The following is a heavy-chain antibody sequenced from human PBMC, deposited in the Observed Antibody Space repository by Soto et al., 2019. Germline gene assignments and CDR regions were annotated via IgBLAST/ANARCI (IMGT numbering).Heavy chain of an antibody. D-gene: IGHD5-12*01. CDR2: INHRGST. Sequence: SETLSLTCTVYGGSFSGCYWSWIRQPPGKGLEWIGEINHRGSTNYNPSLKSRVTISVDTSKNQFSLKLSSVTAADTAVYYCARGGRRGYSGYDPDAFDIWGQGTMVTVSS. CDR3: ARGGRRGYSGYDPDAFDI. J-gene: IGHJ3*02. CDR1: GGSFSGCY. V-gene: IGHV4-34*01.